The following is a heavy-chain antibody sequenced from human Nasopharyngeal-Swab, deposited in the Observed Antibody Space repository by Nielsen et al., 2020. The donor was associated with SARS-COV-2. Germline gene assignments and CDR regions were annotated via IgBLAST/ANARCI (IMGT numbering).Heavy chain of an antibody. Sequence: GESLKISCAASGFTFSSYAMHWVRQAPGKGLEGVAVISYDGSNKYYADSVKGRFTISRDNSKNTLYLQMNSLRAEDTAVYYCASPYSGSYLDAFDIWGQGTMVTVSS. J-gene: IGHJ3*02. CDR2: ISYDGSNK. D-gene: IGHD1-26*01. CDR1: GFTFSSYA. CDR3: ASPYSGSYLDAFDI. V-gene: IGHV3-30-3*01.